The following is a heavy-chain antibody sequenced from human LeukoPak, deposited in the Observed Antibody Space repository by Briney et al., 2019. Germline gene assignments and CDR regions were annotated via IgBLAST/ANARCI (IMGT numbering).Heavy chain of an antibody. CDR3: ARAVGASYYYGMDV. V-gene: IGHV3-11*01. J-gene: IGHJ6*02. Sequence: PGGSLRLSCAASGFTFSDYYMSWIRQAPGKGLEWVSYISSSDSTIYYADSVKGRFTISRDNAKNSLYLQMNSLRAEDTAVYYCARAVGASYYYGMDVWGQGTTVTVSS. CDR2: ISSSDSTI. D-gene: IGHD1-26*01. CDR1: GFTFSDYY.